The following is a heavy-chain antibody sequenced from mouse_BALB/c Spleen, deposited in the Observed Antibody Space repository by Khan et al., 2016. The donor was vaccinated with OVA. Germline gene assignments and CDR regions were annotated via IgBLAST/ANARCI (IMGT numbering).Heavy chain of an antibody. D-gene: IGHD1-1*02. CDR1: GFTFSDYY. CDR2: ISDGGTST. V-gene: IGHV5-4*02. Sequence: EVELVESGGGLVKPGGSLKLSCAASGFTFSDYYMYWVRQTPEKRLEWVATISDGGTSTYYPDSVKGRFTISRDNAKNDLYLQLSSLTSEDTAMYYGARSGYGGFAYWGQGTLVTVSA. J-gene: IGHJ3*01. CDR3: ARSGYGGFAY.